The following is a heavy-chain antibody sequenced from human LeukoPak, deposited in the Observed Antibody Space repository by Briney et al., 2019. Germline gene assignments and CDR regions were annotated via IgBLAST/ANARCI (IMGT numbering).Heavy chain of an antibody. CDR3: AKVAVGGTIHYFDY. J-gene: IGHJ4*02. CDR2: ISSDGSHK. V-gene: IGHV3-30*18. Sequence: GGSLRLSCAASGFTFSIYGMHWLRQAPGTGLEWVAVISSDGSHKYYADSVKGRFTISRDNSKNTLYLQMNSLRAEDTAVYYCAKVAVGGTIHYFDYWGQGTLVTVSS. CDR1: GFTFSIYG. D-gene: IGHD1-26*01.